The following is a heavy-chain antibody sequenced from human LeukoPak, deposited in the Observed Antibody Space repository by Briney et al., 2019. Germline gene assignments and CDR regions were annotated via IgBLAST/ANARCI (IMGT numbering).Heavy chain of an antibody. V-gene: IGHV1-69*05. CDR1: GGTFSSYA. J-gene: IGHJ5*02. CDR3: ARAGQQLVRDWFDP. D-gene: IGHD6-13*01. Sequence: GASVKVSCKASGGTFSSYAISWVRQAPGQGLEWMGGIIPIFGTANYAQKFQGRVTIATDESTSTAYMELSSLRSEDTAVYYCARAGQQLVRDWFDPWGQGTLVTVSS. CDR2: IIPIFGTA.